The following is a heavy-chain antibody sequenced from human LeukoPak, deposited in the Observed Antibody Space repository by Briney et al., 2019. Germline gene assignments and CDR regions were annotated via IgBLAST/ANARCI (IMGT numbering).Heavy chain of an antibody. CDR1: GGSISSSSYY. V-gene: IGHV4-39*01. J-gene: IGHJ4*02. CDR3: ARHLNPVVPAAIT. D-gene: IGHD2-2*01. Sequence: SETLSLTCTVSGGSISSSSYYWGWIRQPPGKGLEWIGSIYYSGSTYYNPSLKSRVTISVDTSKNQFSLKLSSVTAADTAVYYCARHLNPVVPAAITWGQGTLVTVSS. CDR2: IYYSGST.